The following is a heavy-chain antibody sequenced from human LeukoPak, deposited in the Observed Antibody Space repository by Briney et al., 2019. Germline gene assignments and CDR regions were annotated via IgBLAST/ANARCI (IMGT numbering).Heavy chain of an antibody. V-gene: IGHV1-18*01. J-gene: IGHJ5*02. CDR1: GYTFTSYG. Sequence: GASVKVSCKASGYTFTSYGISWVRQAPGPGLEWMGWISAYNGNTNYAQKLQGRVTMTTDTSTSTAYMELRSLRSDDTAVYYCARDRSLWFGELFPPDWFDPWGQGALVTVSS. CDR3: ARDRSLWFGELFPPDWFDP. D-gene: IGHD3-10*01. CDR2: ISAYNGNT.